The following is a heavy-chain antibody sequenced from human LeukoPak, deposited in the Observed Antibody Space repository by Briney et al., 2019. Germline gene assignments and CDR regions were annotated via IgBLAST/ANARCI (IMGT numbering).Heavy chain of an antibody. Sequence: PSETLSLTCAVSGGSISSYYWSWIRQPPGKGLEWIGYIYYSGSTNYNPSLKSRVTISVDTSKNQFSLKLSSVTAADTAVYYCARQFYTAIVLFWFDPWGLGTLVTASS. CDR2: IYYSGST. CDR3: ARQFYTAIVLFWFDP. J-gene: IGHJ5*02. D-gene: IGHD5-18*01. CDR1: GGSISSYY. V-gene: IGHV4-59*08.